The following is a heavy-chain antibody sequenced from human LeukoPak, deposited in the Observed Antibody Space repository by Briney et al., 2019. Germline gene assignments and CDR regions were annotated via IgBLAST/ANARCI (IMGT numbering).Heavy chain of an antibody. CDR2: MNPNSGNT. V-gene: IGHV1-8*01. D-gene: IGHD2-2*01. CDR3: ARPHCSSTDCHPPEWFDP. CDR1: GYTFTNYD. Sequence: ASVKVSCKTSGYTFTNYDINWVRQATGQGLEWMGWMNPNSGNTGYAQKFQGRVTMTRNTSISTAYMELSSLRSEDTAIYYCARPHCSSTDCHPPEWFDPWGQGTLVTVSS. J-gene: IGHJ5*02.